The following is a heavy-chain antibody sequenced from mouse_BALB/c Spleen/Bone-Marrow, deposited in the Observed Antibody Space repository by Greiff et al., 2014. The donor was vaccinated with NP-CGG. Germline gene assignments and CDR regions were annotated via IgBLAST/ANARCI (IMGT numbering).Heavy chain of an antibody. Sequence: VQRVESGAELVRPGSSVKISCKASGYVFSSYWMIWVRQRPGQGLEWIGQIYPGDGDTNYNGKFKGKATLTADKSSSTACMQLSSLTSEDSAVYFCARSGYGSNYDYWGQGTTLTVSS. CDR3: ARSGYGSNYDY. CDR1: GYVFSSYW. V-gene: IGHV1-80*01. CDR2: IYPGDGDT. J-gene: IGHJ2*01. D-gene: IGHD1-1*01.